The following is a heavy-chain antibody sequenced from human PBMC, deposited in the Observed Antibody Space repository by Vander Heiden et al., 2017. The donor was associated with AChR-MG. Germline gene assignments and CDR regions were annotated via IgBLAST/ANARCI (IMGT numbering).Heavy chain of an antibody. CDR2: ISGSGGST. CDR1: GFTFSSYA. CDR3: AKGPYDYIWGSYYNY. J-gene: IGHJ4*02. D-gene: IGHD3-16*01. V-gene: IGHV3-23*01. Sequence: EVQLLESGGGLVQPGGSLRLSCAASGFTFSSYAMSWVRQAPGKGLEWVAAISGSGGSTYYADSVKGRFTISRDNSKNTLYPQMNSLRAEDTAVYYCAKGPYDYIWGSYYNYWGQGTLVTVSS.